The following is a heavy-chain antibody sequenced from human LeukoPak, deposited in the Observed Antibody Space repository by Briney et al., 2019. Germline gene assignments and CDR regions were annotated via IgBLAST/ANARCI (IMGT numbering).Heavy chain of an antibody. CDR3: ARTKKDCSSSSCYLFDY. CDR2: INPSDGST. D-gene: IGHD2-15*01. CDR1: GYTFTSFY. J-gene: IGHJ4*02. Sequence: GASVKVSCKASGYTFTSFYMDWVRQAPGQGLEWKGIINPSDGSTSYAQRFQGRVTMTRDTSTRTVYMELRSLRSEDTALYYCARTKKDCSSSSCYLFDYWGQGTLVTVSS. V-gene: IGHV1-46*01.